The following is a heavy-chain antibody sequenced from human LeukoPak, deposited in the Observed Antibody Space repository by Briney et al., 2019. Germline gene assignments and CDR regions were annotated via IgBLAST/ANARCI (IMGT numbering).Heavy chain of an antibody. CDR3: ARHGKYSSGSHYFDY. J-gene: IGHJ4*02. CDR1: GFTFSSYA. D-gene: IGHD6-19*01. Sequence: TGGSLRLSCAASGFTFSSYAMSWVRQAPGKGLEWVSAISGSGGSTYYADSVKGRFTISRDNSKNTLYLQMNSLRAEDTAVYYCARHGKYSSGSHYFDYWGQGILVTVSS. CDR2: ISGSGGST. V-gene: IGHV3-23*01.